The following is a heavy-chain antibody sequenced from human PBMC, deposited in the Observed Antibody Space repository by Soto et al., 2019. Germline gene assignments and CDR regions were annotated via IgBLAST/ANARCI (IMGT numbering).Heavy chain of an antibody. CDR2: IWYDGSNK. V-gene: IGHV3-33*01. CDR3: AIDMGAVPLSASYPSYYYYYLDF. Sequence: QVQLVESGGGVVQPGRSLRLSCAASGFNFSSYGMHWVRQAPGKGLEWVAVIWYDGSNKYYDESVKGRFTMSRDNSMNTLYLQMNSLRAEDTAVYYCAIDMGAVPLSASYPSYYYYYLDFWGKGTTVTVSS. CDR1: GFNFSSYG. J-gene: IGHJ6*03. D-gene: IGHD3-10*01.